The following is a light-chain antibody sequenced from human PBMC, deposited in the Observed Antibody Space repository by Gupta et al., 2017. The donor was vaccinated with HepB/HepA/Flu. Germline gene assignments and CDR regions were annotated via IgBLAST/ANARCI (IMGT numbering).Light chain of an antibody. CDR1: QSISTD. CDR3: QEGYSTPWT. V-gene: IGKV1-39*01. Sequence: DIHMTPSPSSLSASVGDRVTITCRASQSISTDLSWYQQKPEKVPKLLIYITSTFRSGVPARFSGSGSGTDVTLTISSLQPEDIATYYCQEGYSTPWTFGQGTKVEIK. J-gene: IGKJ1*01. CDR2: ITS.